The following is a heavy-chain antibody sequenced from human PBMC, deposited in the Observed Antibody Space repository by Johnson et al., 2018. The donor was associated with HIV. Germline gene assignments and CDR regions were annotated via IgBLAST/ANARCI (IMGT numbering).Heavy chain of an antibody. Sequence: QMQLVESGGGVVQPGGSLRLSCAASGFTFSSYGMHWVRQAPAKGLEWVAVISYDGSDKYYADSVKGRFTISRDSSKNTLYLQMNSLRAEDTALYYCARGSRYRYEYDDVHLLQAFDVWGQGTMVTVSS. J-gene: IGHJ3*01. CDR1: GFTFSSYG. V-gene: IGHV3-30*19. CDR3: ARGSRYRYEYDDVHLLQAFDV. D-gene: IGHD3-16*01. CDR2: ISYDGSDK.